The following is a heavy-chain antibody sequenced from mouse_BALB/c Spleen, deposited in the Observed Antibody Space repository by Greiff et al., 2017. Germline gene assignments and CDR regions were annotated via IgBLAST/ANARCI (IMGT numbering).Heavy chain of an antibody. V-gene: IGHV6-6*02. D-gene: IGHD4-1*01. J-gene: IGHJ2*01. CDR3: TRGNWPYYFDY. Sequence: EVKLMESGGGLVQPGGSMKLSCVASGFTFSNYWMNWVRQSPEKGLEWVAEIRLKSNNYATHYAESVKGRFTISRDDSKSSVYLQMNNLRAEDTGIYYCTRGNWPYYFDYWGQGTTLTVSS. CDR1: GFTFSNYW. CDR2: IRLKSNNYAT.